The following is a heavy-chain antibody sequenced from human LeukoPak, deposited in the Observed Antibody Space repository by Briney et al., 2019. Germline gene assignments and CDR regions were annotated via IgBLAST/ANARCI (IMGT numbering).Heavy chain of an antibody. CDR3: ATEIDGLQHWFDP. V-gene: IGHV1-2*06. CDR2: INPNSGGT. D-gene: IGHD4-11*01. CDR1: GYTFTGYY. J-gene: IGHJ5*02. Sequence: ASVKVSCKASGYTFTGYYMHWVRQAPGQGLEWMGRINPNSGGTNYAQKFQGRVTMTRDTSISTAYMELSRLRSDDTAVYYCATEIDGLQHWFDPWGQGTLVTVSS.